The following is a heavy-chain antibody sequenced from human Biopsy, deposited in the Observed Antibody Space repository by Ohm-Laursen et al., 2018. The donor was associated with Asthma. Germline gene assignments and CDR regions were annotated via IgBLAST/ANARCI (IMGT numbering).Heavy chain of an antibody. CDR3: ARDLSFYDSSGYYRRWFDP. V-gene: IGHV4-31*03. J-gene: IGHJ5*02. CDR1: GGSISSGGYY. Sequence: SQTLSLTCTVSGGSISSGGYYWSWIRQHPGKGLEWIGYIYYSGSTYYNPSLKSRVTISVDTSKNQFSLKLSSVTAADTAVYYCARDLSFYDSSGYYRRWFDPRGQGTLVTVSS. D-gene: IGHD3-22*01. CDR2: IYYSGST.